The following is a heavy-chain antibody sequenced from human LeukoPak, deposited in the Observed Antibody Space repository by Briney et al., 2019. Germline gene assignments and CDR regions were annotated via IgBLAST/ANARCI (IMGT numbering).Heavy chain of an antibody. J-gene: IGHJ4*02. V-gene: IGHV3-30*03. CDR1: GFTVSSNY. CDR2: ISYDGSNK. D-gene: IGHD6-13*01. Sequence: GGSLRLSCAASGFTVSSNYMSWVRQAPGKGLEWVAVISYDGSNKYYADSVKGRFTISRDNSKNTLYLQMNSLRAEDTAVYYCAREKEAAAGQTYYFDYWGQGTLVTVSS. CDR3: AREKEAAAGQTYYFDY.